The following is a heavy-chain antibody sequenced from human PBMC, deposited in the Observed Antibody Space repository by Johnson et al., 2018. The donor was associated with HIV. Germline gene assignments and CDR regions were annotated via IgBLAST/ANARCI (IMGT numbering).Heavy chain of an antibody. CDR1: GFTVSSNY. J-gene: IGHJ3*02. CDR2: IYSGGST. V-gene: IGHV3-66*01. CDR3: ARDSRTYNFWSGSEAFDI. D-gene: IGHD3-3*01. Sequence: VQLVESGGGLVQPGGSLRLSCAASGFTVSSNYMSWVRQAPGKGLEWVSVIYSGGSTYYADSVKGRFTISRDNSKNTLYLQMTSLRAEDTAVYYCARDSRTYNFWSGSEAFDIWGQGTMVTVSS.